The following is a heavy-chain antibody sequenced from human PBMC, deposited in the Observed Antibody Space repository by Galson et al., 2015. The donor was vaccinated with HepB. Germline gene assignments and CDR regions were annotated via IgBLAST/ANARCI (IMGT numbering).Heavy chain of an antibody. J-gene: IGHJ6*02. CDR3: ARGPVVPETRHNIPHTADYYYGMDV. D-gene: IGHD2-2*01. CDR2: INHSGST. Sequence: SETLSLTCAVYGGSFSGYYWSWIRQPPGKGLEWIGEINHSGSTNYNPSLKSRVTISVDTSKNQFSLKLSSVTAADTAVYYCARGPVVPETRHNIPHTADYYYGMDVWGQGTTVTVSS. CDR1: GGSFSGYY. V-gene: IGHV4-34*01.